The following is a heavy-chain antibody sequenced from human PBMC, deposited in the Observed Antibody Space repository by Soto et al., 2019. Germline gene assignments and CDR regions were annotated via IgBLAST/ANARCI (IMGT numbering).Heavy chain of an antibody. CDR3: ARGKGYNWNHGWFDP. CDR1: GYTFTNYA. J-gene: IGHJ5*02. Sequence: QVQLVQSGAEETKPGASVKVSCKASGYTFTNYAMHWVRQAPGQRLEWMGWINPGNGNTTYSQRFQDRVTITRDTSASTAYMELSSLRSEDTAMYYCARGKGYNWNHGWFDPWGQGTLVTVSS. V-gene: IGHV1-3*05. CDR2: INPGNGNT. D-gene: IGHD1-20*01.